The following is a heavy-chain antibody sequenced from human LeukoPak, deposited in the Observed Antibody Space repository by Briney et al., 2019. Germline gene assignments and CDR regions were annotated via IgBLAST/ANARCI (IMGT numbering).Heavy chain of an antibody. V-gene: IGHV3-23*01. J-gene: IGHJ3*02. CDR3: AKDLQWLVNLGAFDI. Sequence: GGSLRLSCAASGFTFSSYAMSWVRQAPGKGLEWVSAISGSGGSTYYADSVKGRFTISRDNSKNTLYLQMNSLRAEDMAVYYCAKDLQWLVNLGAFDIWGQGTMVTVSS. D-gene: IGHD6-19*01. CDR2: ISGSGGST. CDR1: GFTFSSYA.